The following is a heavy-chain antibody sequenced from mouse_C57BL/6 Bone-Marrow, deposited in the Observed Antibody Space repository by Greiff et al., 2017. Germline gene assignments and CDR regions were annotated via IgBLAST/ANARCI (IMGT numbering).Heavy chain of an antibody. D-gene: IGHD2-3*01. J-gene: IGHJ4*01. CDR3: ARHEDKADGYYDYAMDY. Sequence: QVQLQQSGAELVKPGASVKLSCKASGYTFTAYTIHWVKQRSGQGLEWIGWFYPGSGSIKYNEKFKDKATLTADKSSSTVYMELSRLTSGDSAVYFCARHEDKADGYYDYAMDYWGQGTSVTVSS. CDR2: FYPGSGSI. V-gene: IGHV1-62-2*01. CDR1: GYTFTAYT.